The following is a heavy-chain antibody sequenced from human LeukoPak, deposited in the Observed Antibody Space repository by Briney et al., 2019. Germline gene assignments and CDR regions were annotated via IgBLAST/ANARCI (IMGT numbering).Heavy chain of an antibody. J-gene: IGHJ6*04. D-gene: IGHD3-10*02. CDR1: IFTFSSYE. Sequence: GGSQTLSCAPSIFTFSSYEMKWARHARGGGREWVSYISSSGSTIYCADSVKGRFTISRDNAKNTLYLQMNSLRAEDTAVYYCTELGITMIGGVWGKGTTVTISS. CDR3: TELGITMIGGV. CDR2: ISSSGSTI. V-gene: IGHV3-48*03.